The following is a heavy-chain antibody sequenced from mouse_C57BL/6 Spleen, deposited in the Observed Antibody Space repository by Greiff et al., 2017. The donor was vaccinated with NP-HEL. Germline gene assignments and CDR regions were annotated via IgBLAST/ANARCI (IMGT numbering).Heavy chain of an antibody. CDR3: ARDGDYYYGKDYFDY. CDR1: GFTFSSYA. Sequence: DVMLVESGGGLVKPGGSLKLSCAASGFTFSSYAMSWVRQTPEKRLEWVATISDGGSYTYYPDNVKGRFTISRDNAKNNLYLQMSHLKSEDTAMYYCARDGDYYYGKDYFDYWGQGTTLTVSS. J-gene: IGHJ2*01. CDR2: ISDGGSYT. V-gene: IGHV5-4*01. D-gene: IGHD1-1*01.